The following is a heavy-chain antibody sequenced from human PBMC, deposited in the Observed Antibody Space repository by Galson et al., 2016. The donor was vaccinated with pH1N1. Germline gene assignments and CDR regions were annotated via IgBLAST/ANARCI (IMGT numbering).Heavy chain of an antibody. CDR2: INTNTGNP. CDR3: ARDGDGRVHVGVLFGGRYQYYDMYV. CDR1: GYTFTNYA. V-gene: IGHV7-4-1*02. J-gene: IGHJ6*01. Sequence: SVKVSCKASGYTFTNYAMNWVRQAPGQGLEWMGWINTNTGNPTYVQGFTGRFVFTLDTSVSTAYLQISGLKAEDTAVYYCARDGDGRVHVGVLFGGRYQYYDMYVWWQGTTLTVSS. D-gene: IGHD3-16*01.